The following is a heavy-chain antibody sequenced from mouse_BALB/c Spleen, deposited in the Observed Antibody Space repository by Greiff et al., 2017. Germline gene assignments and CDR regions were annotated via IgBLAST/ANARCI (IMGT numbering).Heavy chain of an antibody. CDR1: GFTFSSYG. D-gene: IGHD2-2*01. J-gene: IGHJ3*01. V-gene: IGHV5-6-3*01. CDR2: INSNGGST. CDR3: ARFYYGYDGWFAY. Sequence: EVKVIESGGGLVQPGGSLKLSCAASGFTFSSYGMSWVRQTPDKRLELVATINSNGGSTYYPDSVKGRFTISRDNAKNTLYLQMSSLKSEDTAMYYCARFYYGYDGWFAYWGQGTLVTVSA.